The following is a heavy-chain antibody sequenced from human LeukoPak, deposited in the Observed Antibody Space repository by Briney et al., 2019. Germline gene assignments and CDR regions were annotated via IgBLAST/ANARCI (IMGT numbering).Heavy chain of an antibody. CDR1: GFTFSSYW. V-gene: IGHV3-7*01. D-gene: IGHD1-1*01. CDR3: ASDLERLTY. J-gene: IGHJ4*02. Sequence: PGRSLRLSCAASGFTFSSYWMSWVRQAPGKGLEWVATIKQDGSEKYYVDSVKGRFTISRDNAKSSLYLQMNSLRAEDTDVYYCASDLERLTYWGQGTLVTVSS. CDR2: IKQDGSEK.